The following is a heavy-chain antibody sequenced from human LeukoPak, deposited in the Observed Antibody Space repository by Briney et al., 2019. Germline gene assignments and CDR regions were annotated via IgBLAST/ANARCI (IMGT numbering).Heavy chain of an antibody. D-gene: IGHD2-21*01. CDR3: ARWHSHGRYFDY. CDR1: GGSISGYY. J-gene: IGHJ4*02. CDR2: TSDSGGHT. V-gene: IGHV4-59*01. Sequence: SETLSLTCTVSGGSISGYYWNWIRQPPGQGLEWIGYTSDSGGHTDFKPSLKSRLAISVDTSKNQFSLKLNSATAADTAVYYCARWHSHGRYFDYWGQGALVTVSS.